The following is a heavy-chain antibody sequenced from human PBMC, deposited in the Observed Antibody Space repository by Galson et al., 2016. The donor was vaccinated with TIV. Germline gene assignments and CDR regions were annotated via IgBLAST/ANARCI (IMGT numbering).Heavy chain of an antibody. Sequence: SCAASGFTFSSNGVHWVRQAPGKGLEWVAFISYDGGDKYYADSVRGRFTISRDNSKNMLYLQMNSLRAEDTAVYYCTKDTGTYFDSYYYGMNVWGQGTTVTVSS. CDR1: GFTFSSNG. D-gene: IGHD3-22*01. CDR2: ISYDGGDK. V-gene: IGHV3-30*18. CDR3: TKDTGTYFDSYYYGMNV. J-gene: IGHJ6*02.